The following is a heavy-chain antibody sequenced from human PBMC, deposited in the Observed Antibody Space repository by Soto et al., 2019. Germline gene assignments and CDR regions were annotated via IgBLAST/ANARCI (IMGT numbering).Heavy chain of an antibody. CDR3: ARGSVYGDHFDY. J-gene: IGHJ4*02. V-gene: IGHV4-59*01. Sequence: SETLSLTCTVSGGSISIYYWSWIRQPPGKGLEWIGYIYYSGSTNYNPSLKSRVTISVDTSKNQFSLKLSSVTAADTAVYYCARGSVYGDHFDYWGQGTLVTVSS. CDR1: GGSISIYY. D-gene: IGHD4-17*01. CDR2: IYYSGST.